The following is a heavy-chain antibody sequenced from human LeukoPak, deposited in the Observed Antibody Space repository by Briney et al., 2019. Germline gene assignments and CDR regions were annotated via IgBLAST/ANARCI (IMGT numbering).Heavy chain of an antibody. CDR2: IRSSSSYI. J-gene: IGHJ4*02. CDR3: ARDKNYPDY. V-gene: IGHV3-21*01. D-gene: IGHD1-7*01. CDR1: GFTFSSYS. Sequence: SGGSLRLSRAASGFTFSSYSMNWVRQAPGKGLEWVSSIRSSSSYIYYADSVKGRFTISRDNAKNSLYLQMNSLRAEDTAVYYCARDKNYPDYWGQGTLVTVSS.